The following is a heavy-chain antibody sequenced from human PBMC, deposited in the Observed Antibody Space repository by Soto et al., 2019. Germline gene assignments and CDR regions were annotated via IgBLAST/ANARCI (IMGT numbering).Heavy chain of an antibody. Sequence: GGSLRLSCAVSGFTFSSYEMNWVRQAPGKGLEWVSYIGTSGKTIYYADSVRGRFTISRDNAKNSLYLQMNRLRAEDTAVYFCARDPSIYSGKFDYGLDVWRRGTTVTVSS. D-gene: IGHD4-4*01. J-gene: IGHJ6*02. CDR1: GFTFSSYE. CDR2: IGTSGKTI. V-gene: IGHV3-48*03. CDR3: ARDPSIYSGKFDYGLDV.